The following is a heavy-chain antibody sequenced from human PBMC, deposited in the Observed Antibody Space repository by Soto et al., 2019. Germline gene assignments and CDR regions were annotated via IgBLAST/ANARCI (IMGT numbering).Heavy chain of an antibody. CDR3: ASRYCSSTSCYLEKYWGDFDS. CDR1: GYTFPSYG. Sequence: GASVPVSCKASGYTFPSYGIRWVRQAPRQGREWMGWISAYNGNTKYTQQLQCRVTITTDTSTRTAYMELRCLRSDDTAVYYCASRYCSSTSCYLEKYWGDFDSWGQGIMVNVSS. CDR2: ISAYNGNT. D-gene: IGHD2-2*01. V-gene: IGHV1-18*01. J-gene: IGHJ3*02.